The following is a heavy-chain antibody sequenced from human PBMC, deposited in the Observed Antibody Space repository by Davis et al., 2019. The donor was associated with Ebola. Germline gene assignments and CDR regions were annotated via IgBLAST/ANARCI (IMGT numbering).Heavy chain of an antibody. D-gene: IGHD1-26*01. V-gene: IGHV6-1*01. CDR3: ARYTGRWGIYSGYYYYGMDV. CDR1: GDSVSSNSAA. J-gene: IGHJ6*02. Sequence: HSQTLSLTCAISGDSVSSNSAAWNWIRQSPSRGLEWLGRTYYRSKWYNDYAVSVKSRITINPDTSKNQFSLQLNSVTPEDTAVYYCARYTGRWGIYSGYYYYGMDVWGQGTTVTVSS. CDR2: TYYRSKWYN.